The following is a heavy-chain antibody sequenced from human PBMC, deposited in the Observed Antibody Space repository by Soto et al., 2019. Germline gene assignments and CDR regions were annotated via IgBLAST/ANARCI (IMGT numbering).Heavy chain of an antibody. CDR1: GFTFSSYA. CDR2: ISGSGGTA. CDR3: AKGRGQNCNFDY. V-gene: IGHV3-23*01. Sequence: EVQLLESGGGSVQPGGSLRLSCAASGFTFSSYAMHWVRRPPGKGLEWVSSISGSGGTAYYADSVKGRFSISRDSLVNTLYLQMNSLRAEDTAVYYCAKGRGQNCNFDYWGQGTLVTGSP. J-gene: IGHJ4*02. D-gene: IGHD3-10*01.